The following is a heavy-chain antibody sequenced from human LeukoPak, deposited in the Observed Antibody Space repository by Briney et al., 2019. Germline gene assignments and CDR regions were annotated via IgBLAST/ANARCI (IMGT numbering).Heavy chain of an antibody. CDR1: GGSISSYY. J-gene: IGHJ4*02. CDR3: ARGGYSSGDNCSFFDF. D-gene: IGHD2-15*01. CDR2: IYTSGTT. Sequence: PSETLSLTCTVSGGSISSYYWSWIRLPAGKGLEWIGRIYTSGTTNYNPSLQSRVTMSVDTSRNQFSLKLSSVTAADTAVYYCARGGYSSGDNCSFFDFWGQGTLVTVSS. V-gene: IGHV4-4*07.